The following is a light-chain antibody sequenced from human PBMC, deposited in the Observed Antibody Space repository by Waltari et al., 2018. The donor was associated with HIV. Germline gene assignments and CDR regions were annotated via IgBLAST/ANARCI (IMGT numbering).Light chain of an antibody. Sequence: DIVMTQSPDSLAVSLGERATINCKSSQSVLHSSNNKNYLAWYQQKPGQTPKLLIYWASARESGVPDRFSASGSGTDFTLTISSLQAEDVAVYYCQQHYTTPLTFGGGTKVEI. V-gene: IGKV4-1*01. CDR1: QSVLHSSNNKNY. J-gene: IGKJ4*01. CDR2: WAS. CDR3: QQHYTTPLT.